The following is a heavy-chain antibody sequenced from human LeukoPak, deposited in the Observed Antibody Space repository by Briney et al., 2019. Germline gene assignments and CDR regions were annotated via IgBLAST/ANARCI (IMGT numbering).Heavy chain of an antibody. CDR2: ISAYNGNT. J-gene: IGHJ6*02. CDR3: ARDYGDYDYYYYYGMDV. Sequence: GASVKVSCKASGYTFTSYGISWVRQAPGQGLEWMGWISAYNGNTNYAQKLQGRVTMTTDTSTSTAYMGLRSLRSDDTAVYYCARDYGDYDYYYYYGMDVWGQGTTVTVSS. D-gene: IGHD4-17*01. CDR1: GYTFTSYG. V-gene: IGHV1-18*01.